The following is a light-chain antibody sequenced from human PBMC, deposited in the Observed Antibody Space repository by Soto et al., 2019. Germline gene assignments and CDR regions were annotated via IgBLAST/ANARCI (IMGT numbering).Light chain of an antibody. Sequence: ENVLTQSPGTLSLSPGEGTTLSCRASQTVGRNYLAWYQQKPGQAPRLLIYAASRRTTGIPDRFSGSGSGTEFTLTISRLEPEDFAVFYCQQYAASPITFGQGTRLENK. CDR3: QQYAASPIT. CDR1: QTVGRNY. CDR2: AAS. J-gene: IGKJ5*01. V-gene: IGKV3-20*01.